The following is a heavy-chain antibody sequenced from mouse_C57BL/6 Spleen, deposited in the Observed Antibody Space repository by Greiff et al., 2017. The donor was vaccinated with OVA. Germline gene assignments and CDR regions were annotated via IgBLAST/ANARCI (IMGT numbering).Heavy chain of an antibody. J-gene: IGHJ4*01. CDR3: ARDQGNYAMDY. Sequence: DVQLQESGGGLVKPGGSLKLSCAASGFTFSSYAMSWVRQTPEKRLEWVATISDGGSYTYYPDNVKGRFTIARDNAKNNLYLQMSHLKSEDTAMYYCARDQGNYAMDYWGQGTSVTVSS. V-gene: IGHV5-4*01. CDR2: ISDGGSYT. CDR1: GFTFSSYA.